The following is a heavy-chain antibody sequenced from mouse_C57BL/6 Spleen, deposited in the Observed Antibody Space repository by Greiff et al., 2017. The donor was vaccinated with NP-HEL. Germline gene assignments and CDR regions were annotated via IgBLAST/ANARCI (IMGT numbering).Heavy chain of an antibody. CDR3: ARGGDGYDPFAY. CDR2: IHPNSGST. CDR1: GYTFTSYW. Sequence: QVQLQQPGAELVKPGASVKLSCKASGYTFTSYWMHWVKQRPGQGLEWIGMIHPNSGSTNYNEKFKSKATLTVDKSSSTAYMQLSSLTSEDSAVYYCARGGDGYDPFAYWGQGTLVTVSA. V-gene: IGHV1-64*01. D-gene: IGHD2-2*01. J-gene: IGHJ3*01.